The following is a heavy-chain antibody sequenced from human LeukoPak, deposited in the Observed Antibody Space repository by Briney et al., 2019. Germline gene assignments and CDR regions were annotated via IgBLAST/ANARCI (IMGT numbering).Heavy chain of an antibody. CDR2: IYYSGST. J-gene: IGHJ4*02. CDR3: ARESSSWYGVVDY. Sequence: PSETLSLTCSVSGGSIRSSSYYWVWVRQPPGKGLEWIGNIYYSGSTYYNPSLKSRVTISVDTSKNQFSLKLSSVTAADTAVYYCARESSSWYGVVDYWGQGTLVTVSS. D-gene: IGHD6-13*01. CDR1: GGSIRSSSYY. V-gene: IGHV4-39*07.